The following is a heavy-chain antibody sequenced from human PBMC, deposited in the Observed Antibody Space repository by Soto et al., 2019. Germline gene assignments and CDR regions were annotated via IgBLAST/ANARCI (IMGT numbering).Heavy chain of an antibody. CDR1: GGSVSSGDYF. D-gene: IGHD3-10*01. CDR3: ARSPNYYYYGFDV. CDR2: IYYSGST. V-gene: IGHV4-61*08. Sequence: PSETLSLTCTVSGGSVSSGDYFWSWLRQSPGKRQEWIAYIYYSGSTNYNPSLKSRATISVDTSKSQVSLTLTSMTAADAALYYCARSPNYYYYGFDVWGQGNAVTVSS. J-gene: IGHJ6*02.